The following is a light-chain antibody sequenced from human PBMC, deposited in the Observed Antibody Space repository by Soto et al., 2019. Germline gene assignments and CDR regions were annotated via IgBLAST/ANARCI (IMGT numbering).Light chain of an antibody. CDR2: DVS. CDR1: SSDVGGYNY. V-gene: IGLV2-14*03. J-gene: IGLJ1*01. Sequence: QSVLTQPASVSGSPGQSITISCTGTSSDVGGYNYVSWYQHHPGKAPKRMIYDVSNRPSGVSNRFSGSKSGNTASLTISGVQPEDESGYYGSSYTTSNTSPGVFGPGTKLTVL. CDR3: SSYTTSNTSPGV.